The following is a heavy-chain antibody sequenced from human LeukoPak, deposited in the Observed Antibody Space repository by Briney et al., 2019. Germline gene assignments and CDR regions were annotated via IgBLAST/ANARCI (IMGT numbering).Heavy chain of an antibody. Sequence: AGGSLRLSCAASGFTFSNAWMSWVRQAAGKGLEWVGRIKSKTDGGTTDYAAPVKGRFTISRDDSKNTLYLQMNSLKTEDTAVYYCTIVDVLLWFGELSHAFDIWGQGTMVTVSS. D-gene: IGHD3-10*01. CDR2: IKSKTDGGTT. CDR3: TIVDVLLWFGELSHAFDI. V-gene: IGHV3-15*01. CDR1: GFTFSNAW. J-gene: IGHJ3*02.